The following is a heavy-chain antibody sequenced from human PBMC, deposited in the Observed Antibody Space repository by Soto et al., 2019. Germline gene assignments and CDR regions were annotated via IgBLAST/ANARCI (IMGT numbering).Heavy chain of an antibody. D-gene: IGHD3-10*01. J-gene: IGHJ4*02. V-gene: IGHV3-23*01. CDR3: ANGAGSASGRD. Sequence: EIQLLESGGGLVQPGGSLRLSCATSGFTFSSYAMNWVRQAPGMGLEWVAGVSDSGSSTWYAESVKGRFTISRDNSKNMLYWQMNSLRADDTAVYYCANGAGSASGRDWGQGTLVTVSS. CDR2: VSDSGSST. CDR1: GFTFSSYA.